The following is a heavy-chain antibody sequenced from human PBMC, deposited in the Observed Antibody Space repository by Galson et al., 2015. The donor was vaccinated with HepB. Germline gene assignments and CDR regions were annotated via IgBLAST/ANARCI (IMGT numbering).Heavy chain of an antibody. CDR2: ISHSGGT. Sequence: ETLSLTCTISGGSITTNTWWSWVRQPPGKGLEWIGEISHSGGTNYKSSLRGQVTILIDESKTQFSLKLTSVTAADTATYYCAKFTRDANSSFFWFDPWGRGALVIVSS. CDR1: GGSITTNTW. CDR3: AKFTRDANSSFFWFDP. V-gene: IGHV4-4*02. D-gene: IGHD5-24*01. J-gene: IGHJ5*02.